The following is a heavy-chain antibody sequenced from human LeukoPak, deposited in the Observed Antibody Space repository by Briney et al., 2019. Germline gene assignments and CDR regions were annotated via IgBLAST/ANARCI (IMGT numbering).Heavy chain of an antibody. J-gene: IGHJ4*02. CDR1: GGSISSGDYY. D-gene: IGHD2-21*01. Sequence: SETLSLTCTVSGGSISSGDYYWSWIRQPPGKGLEWIGYIFHTGDSNHNPSLKRRVSISLDTSRDQITLRLTSVTAADTAVYYCARHRFASPLDSWGQGTLVTVSS. CDR3: ARHRFASPLDS. CDR2: IFHTGDS. V-gene: IGHV4-61*08.